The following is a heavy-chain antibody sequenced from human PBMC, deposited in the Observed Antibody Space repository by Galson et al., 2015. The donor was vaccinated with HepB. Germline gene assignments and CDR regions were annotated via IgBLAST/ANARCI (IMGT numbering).Heavy chain of an antibody. V-gene: IGHV4-59*01. CDR1: GASISTYF. D-gene: IGHD6-19*01. CDR2: IYHTGST. CDR3: AKGGGAYSSGWYYYYYYMDV. J-gene: IGHJ6*03. Sequence: TLSLTCTVSGASISTYFWSWVRQSPGKGLEWIAYIYHTGSTDYNPSLKSRVTTSVDTAKKQFSLNVRSVTAEDTAVYYCAKGGGAYSSGWYYYYYYMDVWGKGTTVTVSS.